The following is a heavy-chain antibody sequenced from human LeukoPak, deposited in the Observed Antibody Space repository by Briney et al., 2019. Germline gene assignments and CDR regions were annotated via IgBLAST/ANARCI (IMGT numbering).Heavy chain of an antibody. J-gene: IGHJ5*02. CDR3: AKDVVVPAAIYRRRYNWFDP. CDR1: GFTFSSYG. CDR2: IRYDGSNK. V-gene: IGHV3-30*02. Sequence: GGSLRLSCAASGFTFSSYGMHWVRQAPGKGLEWVAFIRYDGSNKYYADSVKGRFTISRDNSKNTLYLQMNSLRAEDTAVYYCAKDVVVPAAIYRRRYNWFDPWGQGTLVTVSS. D-gene: IGHD2-2*02.